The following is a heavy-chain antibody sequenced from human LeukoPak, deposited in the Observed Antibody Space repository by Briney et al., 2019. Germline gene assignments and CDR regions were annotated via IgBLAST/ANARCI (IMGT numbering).Heavy chain of an antibody. V-gene: IGHV1-2*02. CDR2: INPNSGGT. Sequence: ASVKVSCKASGYTFPDYYIHWVRQAPGQGLEWIGFINPNSGGTHYAQNFQGRLTVTRDTSISTVYLEMIRLRSDDTAVYYCARKGRIYGDYDYWGRGTLVTVSS. J-gene: IGHJ4*02. D-gene: IGHD4-17*01. CDR1: GYTFPDYY. CDR3: ARKGRIYGDYDY.